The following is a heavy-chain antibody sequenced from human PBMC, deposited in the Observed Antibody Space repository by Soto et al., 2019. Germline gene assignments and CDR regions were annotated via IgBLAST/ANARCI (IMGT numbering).Heavy chain of an antibody. D-gene: IGHD1-26*01. V-gene: IGHV3-7*01. Sequence: GGSLTLSCEASGFIFSMHWMRWVRQAPGKGLEWVANINENGGAQYYVGSLRGRFTVSRDNTKNSLYLQMNNVRVDYTAVYYCAREGVGHLDREFEVWGQVTRVTV. CDR1: GFIFSMHW. J-gene: IGHJ3*01. CDR2: INENGGAQ. CDR3: AREGVGHLDREFEV.